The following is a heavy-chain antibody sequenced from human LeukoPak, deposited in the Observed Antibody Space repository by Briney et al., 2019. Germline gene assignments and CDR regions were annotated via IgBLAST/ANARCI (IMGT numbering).Heavy chain of an antibody. V-gene: IGHV3-21*01. CDR2: ISSSSSYI. J-gene: IGHJ4*02. D-gene: IGHD6-6*01. CDR1: GFTFSSYS. CDR3: ARDLKYSTHLSPGQKGIFDY. Sequence: PGGSLRLSCAASGFTFSSYSMNWVRQAPGKGLEWVSSISSSSSYIYYADSVKGRFTISRDNAKNSLYLQMNSLRAEDTAVYYCARDLKYSTHLSPGQKGIFDYWGQGTLVTVSS.